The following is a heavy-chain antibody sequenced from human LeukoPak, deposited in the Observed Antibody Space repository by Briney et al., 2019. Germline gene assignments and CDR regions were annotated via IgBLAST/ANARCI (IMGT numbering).Heavy chain of an antibody. V-gene: IGHV3-33*03. CDR2: IWYDGINK. CDR1: GFTFDTYG. J-gene: IGHJ4*02. D-gene: IGHD3-16*02. Sequence: GGSLRLSCVASGFTFDTYGMHWVRQAPGKGLEWVGVIWYDGINKFYGDSVKGRFTISRDNSKNTLYLQMNSLRREDSAVYYSAKDMRVLDWGQGTLVTVSS. CDR3: AKDMRVLD.